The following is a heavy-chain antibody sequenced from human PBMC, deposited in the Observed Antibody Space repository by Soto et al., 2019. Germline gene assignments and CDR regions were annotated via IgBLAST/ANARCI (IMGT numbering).Heavy chain of an antibody. V-gene: IGHV3-7*05. Sequence: EVQLVESGGDLVQPGGSLRLSCAASGFTFSTHWMSWVRQAPGKGLEWVANINDDGSERNYADSVRGRFSVSRDNAKNSLFLQMNRLRVEDTALYYCAKDVRWGQGTQVTVSS. CDR1: GFTFSTHW. CDR3: AKDVR. J-gene: IGHJ4*02. CDR2: INDDGSER.